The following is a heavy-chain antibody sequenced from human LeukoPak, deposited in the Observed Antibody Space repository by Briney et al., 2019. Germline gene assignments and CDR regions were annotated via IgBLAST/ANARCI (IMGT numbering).Heavy chain of an antibody. V-gene: IGHV1-8*03. CDR2: MNPNSGNT. Sequence: ASVKVSCKASGYTFINYDINWVRQAPGQGLEWMGWMNPNSGNTGYAQKFQGRVTITRSTSISTAYMELSSLRSEDTAVYYCARGSRWELLREPFDYWGQGTLVTVSS. J-gene: IGHJ4*02. CDR3: ARGSRWELLREPFDY. CDR1: GYTFINYD. D-gene: IGHD1-26*01.